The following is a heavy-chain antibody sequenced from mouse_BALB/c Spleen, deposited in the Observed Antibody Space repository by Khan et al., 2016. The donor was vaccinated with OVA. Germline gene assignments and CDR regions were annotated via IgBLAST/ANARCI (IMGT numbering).Heavy chain of an antibody. V-gene: IGHV1-77*01. CDR3: ARRNFYGYIFAY. Sequence: QVQLQQSGAELARPGASVKLFCKASGYSFTDYYINWVKQRTGQGLEWIGEISPGSGDTYYNEKFKGKASLTADKSSSTAYMLLSSLTSEASAVCFCARRNFYGYIFAYLGQESLVTDSA. D-gene: IGHD1-2*01. CDR1: GYSFTDYY. J-gene: IGHJ3*01. CDR2: ISPGSGDT.